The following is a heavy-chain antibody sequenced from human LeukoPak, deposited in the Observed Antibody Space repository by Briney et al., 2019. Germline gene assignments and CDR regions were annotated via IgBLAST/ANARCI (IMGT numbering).Heavy chain of an antibody. CDR2: IFYNGNT. J-gene: IGHJ4*02. Sequence: RPSETLSFTCTVSGVSISSPNSQWGWPRQPPGNGLGWIGNIFYNGNTYFNPSLKSRVTCSGDTSKNQFSLKLSSVTAADTAVYYCSRPILAYCGGDCYPLWGQGSLVTVSS. CDR3: SRPILAYCGGDCYPL. V-gene: IGHV4-39*01. CDR1: GVSISSPNSQ. D-gene: IGHD2-21*02.